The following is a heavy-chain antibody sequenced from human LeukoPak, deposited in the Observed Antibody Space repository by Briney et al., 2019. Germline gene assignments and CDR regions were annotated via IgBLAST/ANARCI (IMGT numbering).Heavy chain of an antibody. V-gene: IGHV3-9*01. CDR1: GFTFDDYA. J-gene: IGHJ1*01. CDR2: ISWNSGSI. CDR3: ARSGVTATRGYFQH. D-gene: IGHD2-21*02. Sequence: GGSLRLSCAASGFTFDDYAMHWVRQAPGKGLEWVSGISWNSGSIGYADSVKGRFTISRDTAKNSLYLQMNSLRAEDTALYYCARSGVTATRGYFQHWGQGTLVTVSS.